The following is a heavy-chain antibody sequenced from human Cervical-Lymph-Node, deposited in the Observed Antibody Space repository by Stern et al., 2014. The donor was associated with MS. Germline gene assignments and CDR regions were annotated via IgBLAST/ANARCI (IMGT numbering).Heavy chain of an antibody. D-gene: IGHD4-23*01. CDR3: AREGDYGGPQFDY. V-gene: IGHV1-69*01. J-gene: IGHJ4*02. Sequence: VQLVESRAEVKKPGSSVKVSCKASGGTFSSYAISWGRQAPGHGLEWKGGIIPLFGTANYAQKFQGRVTITANESTSTAYMELSSLRSEDTAVYYCAREGDYGGPQFDYWGQGTLVTVSS. CDR1: GGTFSSYA. CDR2: IIPLFGTA.